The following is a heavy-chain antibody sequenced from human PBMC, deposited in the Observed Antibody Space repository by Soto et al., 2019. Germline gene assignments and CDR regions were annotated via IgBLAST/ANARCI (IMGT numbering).Heavy chain of an antibody. V-gene: IGHV4-34*01. Sequence: SETLSLTCAVYGGSFSGYNWRWFRQPPGKGLEWIGEINHNGSTNQNPSLKSPVTLSIDTSKNQFSLKLSSVTAADTAVYYCAREACSTTSCYHDWGQGTTVT. D-gene: IGHD2-2*01. J-gene: IGHJ6*02. CDR3: AREACSTTSCYHD. CDR1: GGSFSGYN. CDR2: INHNGST.